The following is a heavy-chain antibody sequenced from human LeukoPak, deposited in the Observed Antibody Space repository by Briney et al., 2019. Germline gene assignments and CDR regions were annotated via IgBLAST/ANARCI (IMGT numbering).Heavy chain of an antibody. CDR3: ARGRAAAD. CDR1: GYTFTYND. CDR2: MNPGTGDT. V-gene: IGHV1-8*01. Sequence: ASVKVSCKASGYTFTYNDVNWVRQATGQGLEWMGWMNPGTGDTGYAPRFRGRLAMTADTSIKTAYMELSGLTSDDTAVYYCARGRAAADWGQGTLVTVSS. J-gene: IGHJ4*02. D-gene: IGHD2-15*01.